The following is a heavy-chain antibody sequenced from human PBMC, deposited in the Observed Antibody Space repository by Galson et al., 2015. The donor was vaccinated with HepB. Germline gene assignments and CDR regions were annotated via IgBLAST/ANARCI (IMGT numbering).Heavy chain of an antibody. CDR2: IIWNRETK. Sequence: SLRLSCAASGFTLHDYAMHRVRQAPGKGRAWVSGIIWNRETKSYADSVKGRFTISRDNAKNSLYLQMNSLRAEDTALYYCAKSNVYYYDSSGYLDYWGQGTLVTVSA. J-gene: IGHJ4*02. CDR3: AKSNVYYYDSSGYLDY. V-gene: IGHV3-9*01. D-gene: IGHD3-22*01. CDR1: GFTLHDYA.